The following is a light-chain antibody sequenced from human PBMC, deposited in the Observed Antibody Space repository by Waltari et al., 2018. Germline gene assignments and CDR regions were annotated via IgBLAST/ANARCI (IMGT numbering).Light chain of an antibody. J-gene: IGLJ1*01. CDR3: NSRDYSANYV. V-gene: IGLV3-19*01. Sequence: SSELTQDPAVSVALGQTVRITCQGDSLRTYYVSWYQQKPGKAPVLVIYGRDKRPSGIPDRFSGSSSGDTASLTITGAQAEDEADYYCNSRDYSANYVFGAGTKVTVL. CDR2: GRD. CDR1: SLRTYY.